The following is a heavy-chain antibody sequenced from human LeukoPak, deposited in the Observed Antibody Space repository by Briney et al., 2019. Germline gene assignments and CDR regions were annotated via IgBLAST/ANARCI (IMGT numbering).Heavy chain of an antibody. CDR1: GGSISSYY. CDR2: IYYSGST. CDR3: ARRIAVAGLYYYYGMDV. J-gene: IGHJ6*02. D-gene: IGHD6-19*01. Sequence: SETLSLTCTVSGGSISSYYWSWIRQPPGKGLEWIGYIYYSGSTNYNPSPKSRVTISVDTSKNQFSLKLSSVTAADTAVYYCARRIAVAGLYYYYGMDVWGQGTTVTVSS. V-gene: IGHV4-59*08.